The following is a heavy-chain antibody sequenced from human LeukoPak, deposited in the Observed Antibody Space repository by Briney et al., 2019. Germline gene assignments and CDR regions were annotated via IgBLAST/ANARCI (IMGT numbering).Heavy chain of an antibody. CDR3: ARGPRGDNYDFWSGYYWTRGSLDAFDI. D-gene: IGHD3-3*01. CDR1: GYTFTSYD. J-gene: IGHJ3*02. CDR2: MNPNSGNT. Sequence: ASVKVSCKASGYTFTSYDINWVRQATGQGLEWMGWMNPNSGNTGYAQKFQGRVTITRNTSISTAYMELSSLRSEDTAVYYCARGPRGDNYDFWSGYYWTRGSLDAFDIWGQGTMVTVSS. V-gene: IGHV1-8*03.